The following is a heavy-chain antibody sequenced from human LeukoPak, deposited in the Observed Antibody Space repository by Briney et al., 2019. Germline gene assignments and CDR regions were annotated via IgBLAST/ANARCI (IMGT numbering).Heavy chain of an antibody. CDR2: IYYSVTT. D-gene: IGHD4-23*01. CDR1: GGSISSSDYY. J-gene: IGHJ4*02. Sequence: PSETLSLTCTVSGGSISSSDYYWGWLRQPPGKGLEWIGSIYYSVTTYYNPSLKSRVTISVDTSKNQFSLKLNSVTAADTAVHYCARDRLRWPKIDYWGQGTLVTVSS. CDR3: ARDRLRWPKIDY. V-gene: IGHV4-39*07.